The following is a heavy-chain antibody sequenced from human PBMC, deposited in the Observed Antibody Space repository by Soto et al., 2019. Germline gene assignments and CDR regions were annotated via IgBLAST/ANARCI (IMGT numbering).Heavy chain of an antibody. CDR2: IYWDDDE. J-gene: IGHJ6*02. Sequence: QITLKESGPTLVKSTQTLTLTCTFSGFSHTTSGVGVAWIRQPPGKALEWLALIYWDDDERYSPSLKTRLSITQGTSKDQVVLTLANMDPVDTATYYCAYASASHHHAMEVWGQGTTVTVSS. CDR3: AYASASHHHAMEV. D-gene: IGHD6-25*01. CDR1: GFSHTTSGVG. V-gene: IGHV2-5*02.